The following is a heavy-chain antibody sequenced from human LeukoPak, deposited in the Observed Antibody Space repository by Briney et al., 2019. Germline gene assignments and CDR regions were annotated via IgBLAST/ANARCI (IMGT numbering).Heavy chain of an antibody. V-gene: IGHV1-69*05. Sequence: SVKVSCKASGGTFSSYAISWVRQAPGQGLEWMGRIIPIFGTANYAQKFQGRVTITTDESTSTAYMELSSLGSEDTAVCYCARDLISGYDSVTAMSFDYWGQGTLVTVSS. D-gene: IGHD5-12*01. J-gene: IGHJ4*02. CDR2: IIPIFGTA. CDR3: ARDLISGYDSVTAMSFDY. CDR1: GGTFSSYA.